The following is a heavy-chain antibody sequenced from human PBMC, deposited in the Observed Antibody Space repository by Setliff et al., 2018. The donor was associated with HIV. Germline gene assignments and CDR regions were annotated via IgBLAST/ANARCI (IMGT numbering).Heavy chain of an antibody. J-gene: IGHJ4*02. D-gene: IGHD3-22*01. CDR1: GGSFDGYY. CDR2: INHSGST. V-gene: IGHV4-34*10. CDR3: ARLGRAIDRGGYSLRFDY. Sequence: SETLSLTCAVYGGSFDGYYWSWIRQPPGEGLEWIGEINHSGSTNSNPSLKSRVTMSVDKSKNQFSMRLRSVTDADTALYYCARLGRAIDRGGYSLRFDYWGQGTLVTVSS.